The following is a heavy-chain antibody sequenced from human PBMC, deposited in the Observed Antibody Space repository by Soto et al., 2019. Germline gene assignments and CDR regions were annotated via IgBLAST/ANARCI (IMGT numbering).Heavy chain of an antibody. CDR2: ISNNGDTA. CDR1: GFTFISYA. Sequence: GGSLRLSCATSGFTFISYAMVWVRQAAEKGLEWVASISNNGDTAYYADSVKGRFTISRGNSENTLYLQMNGLRADDTALYFCAKSRVFIGAIVTLLDSWGQGTQVTVSS. J-gene: IGHJ4*02. D-gene: IGHD3-16*02. CDR3: AKSRVFIGAIVTLLDS. V-gene: IGHV3-23*01.